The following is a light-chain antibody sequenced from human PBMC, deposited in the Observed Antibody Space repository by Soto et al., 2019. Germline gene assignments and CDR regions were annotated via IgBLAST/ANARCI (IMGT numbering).Light chain of an antibody. Sequence: DIQMTQYPSSLSASVGDRVTITCRASQSISSYLNWYQQKPGKVPKLLIYAASSLQSGVPSRFSGSGSETDCTLTISSLQPEDFATYHCQQSYSTPIPCGQGTRLEIK. V-gene: IGKV1-39*01. CDR3: QQSYSTPIP. CDR1: QSISSY. CDR2: AAS. J-gene: IGKJ5*01.